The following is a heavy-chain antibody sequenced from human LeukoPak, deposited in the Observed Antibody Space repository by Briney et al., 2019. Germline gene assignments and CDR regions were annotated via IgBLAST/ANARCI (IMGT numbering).Heavy chain of an antibody. J-gene: IGHJ3*02. CDR1: GFSLSISGMC. D-gene: IGHD6-13*01. CDR2: IDWDDDK. V-gene: IGHV2-70*01. CDR3: ARMAPLPDSSSWYGAFDI. Sequence: RKSGPALVNPTQTLTLTCTFSGFSLSISGMCVSWIRQPPGKALEWLALIDWDDDKYYSTSLKTRLTISKDTSKNQVVLTMTNMDPADTATYYCARMAPLPDSSSWYGAFDIWGQGTMVTVSS.